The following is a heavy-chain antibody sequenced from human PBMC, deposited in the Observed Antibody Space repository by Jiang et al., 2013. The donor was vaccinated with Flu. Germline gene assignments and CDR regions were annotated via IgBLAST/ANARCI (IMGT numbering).Heavy chain of an antibody. V-gene: IGHV3-48*02. CDR2: ISSSSSSI. J-gene: IGHJ4*02. CDR3: ARDSYYYDSSGPPPFDY. CDR1: GFAFSGYN. D-gene: IGHD3-22*01. Sequence: QLLESGGGLVQPGGSLRLSCAASGFAFSGYNMNWVRQAPGKGLEWLSYISSSSSSIYYADSVRGRFTISRDNAKNSLYLQMNSLRDEDTAVYYCARDSYYYDSSGPPPFDYWGQGTLVTVSS.